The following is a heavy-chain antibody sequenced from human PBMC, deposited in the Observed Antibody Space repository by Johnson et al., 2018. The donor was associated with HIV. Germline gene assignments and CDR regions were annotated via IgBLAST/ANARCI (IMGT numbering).Heavy chain of an antibody. CDR1: GFTFSDYY. J-gene: IGHJ3*02. CDR2: INWNGGST. Sequence: QEQLVESGGGLVKPGGSLRLSCAASGFTFSDYYMSWIRQAPGKGLEWVSGINWNGGSTGYADSVKGRFNISRDNSKNTLYLQMNSLRAEDTAVYYWARELPSYDILTGPGAFDIWGQGTMVTVSS. V-gene: IGHV3-11*04. CDR3: ARELPSYDILTGPGAFDI. D-gene: IGHD3-9*01.